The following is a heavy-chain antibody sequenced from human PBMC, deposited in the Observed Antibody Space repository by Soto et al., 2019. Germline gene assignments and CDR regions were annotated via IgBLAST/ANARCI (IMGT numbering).Heavy chain of an antibody. J-gene: IGHJ5*02. CDR2: VSYSGGT. V-gene: IGHV4-39*01. CDR1: GGSISSSPYF. Sequence: SETLSLTCTVSGGSISSSPYFWGWIRQPPGKGLEWIASVSYSGGTYYNPSLKSRVTISVDTSKKQFSLNLTSVTAADTAFYYCSRRAPEGFDLWGQGTQVTVSA. CDR3: SRRAPEGFDL.